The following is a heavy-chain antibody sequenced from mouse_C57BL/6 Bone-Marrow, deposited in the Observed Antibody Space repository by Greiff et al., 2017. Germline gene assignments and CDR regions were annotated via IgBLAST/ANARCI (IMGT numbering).Heavy chain of an antibody. J-gene: IGHJ2*01. Sequence: QVQLKQSGAELARPGASVKLSCKASGYTFTSYGISWVKQRTGQGLEWIGEIYPRSGNTYYNEKFKGKATLTADKSSSTAYMELRSLTSEDSAVYFCARLGGRRYYFDYWGQGTTLTVSS. D-gene: IGHD3-3*01. V-gene: IGHV1-81*01. CDR3: ARLGGRRYYFDY. CDR1: GYTFTSYG. CDR2: IYPRSGNT.